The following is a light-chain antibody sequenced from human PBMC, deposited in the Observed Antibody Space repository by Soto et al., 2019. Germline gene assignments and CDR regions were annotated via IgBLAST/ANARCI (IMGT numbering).Light chain of an antibody. CDR3: QQSDSTPYT. CDR1: QTISGY. J-gene: IGKJ2*01. Sequence: DIQMTQSPSSLSASVGDRVTITCRASQTISGYLNWYQQKPGKAPELLIYAASYLGNGVPSRFSGSGSGTYFTLTISSLQPEDLATYYCQQSDSTPYTFGQGTKVEI. CDR2: AAS. V-gene: IGKV1-39*01.